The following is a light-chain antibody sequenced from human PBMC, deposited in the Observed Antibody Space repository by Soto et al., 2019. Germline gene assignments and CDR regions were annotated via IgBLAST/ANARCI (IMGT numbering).Light chain of an antibody. CDR1: QSISSY. Sequence: IHMTHSPSSLTASVGDRVTITCRASQSISSYLNWYQQKPGKAPKLLIYKASTLKSGVPSRFSGSGSGTEFTLTISSLQPDDFATYYCQHYNSYSEAFGQGTKV. CDR2: KAS. CDR3: QHYNSYSEA. V-gene: IGKV1-5*03. J-gene: IGKJ1*01.